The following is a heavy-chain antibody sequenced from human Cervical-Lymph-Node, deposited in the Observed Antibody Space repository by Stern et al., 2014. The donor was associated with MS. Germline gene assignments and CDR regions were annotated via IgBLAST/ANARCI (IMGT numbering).Heavy chain of an antibody. D-gene: IGHD3-16*01. CDR3: AKDRQLLTFFFDY. V-gene: IGHV3-30*18. Sequence: MPLVESGGGVVQPGKPLRLSCAASGFTFSSFGMHWVRLAPGTGLALGAFISYDGNDKYHADSVKGRFTISRDNSKNTLFMQLNSLRDEDTALYYCAKDRQLLTFFFDYWGQGSLVTVSS. CDR2: ISYDGNDK. CDR1: GFTFSSFG. J-gene: IGHJ4*02.